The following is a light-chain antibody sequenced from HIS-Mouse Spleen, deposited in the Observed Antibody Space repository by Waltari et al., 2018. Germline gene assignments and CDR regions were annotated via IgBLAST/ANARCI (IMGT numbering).Light chain of an antibody. J-gene: IGLJ1*01. V-gene: IGLV1-47*01. Sequence: QSVLTQPPSASGTPGQRVTISCSGSSSNIGSNYVYWYQQRPEPAPKLLIYRNNQRPSGVPDRFSGSKSGTSASLAISGLRSEDEADYYCAAWDDSLSGYVFGTGTKVTVL. CDR1: SSNIGSNY. CDR3: AAWDDSLSGYV. CDR2: RNN.